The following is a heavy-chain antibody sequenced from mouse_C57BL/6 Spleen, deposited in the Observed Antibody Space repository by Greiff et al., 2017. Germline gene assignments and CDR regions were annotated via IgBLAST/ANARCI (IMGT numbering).Heavy chain of an antibody. D-gene: IGHD3-2*02. V-gene: IGHV1-82*01. CDR1: GYAFSSSW. Sequence: QVQLQQSGPELVKPGASVKISCKASGYAFSSSWLNWVKQRPGKGLEWIGRIYPGDGDTNYNGKFKGKATLTVDKSSSTAYMQLSSRTSEDSAVYYVARGTAQSTGYFDYWGQGTTLTVSS. CDR3: ARGTAQSTGYFDY. J-gene: IGHJ2*01. CDR2: IYPGDGDT.